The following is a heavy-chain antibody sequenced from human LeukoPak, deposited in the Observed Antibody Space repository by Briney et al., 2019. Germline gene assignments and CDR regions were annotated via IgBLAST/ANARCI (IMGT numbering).Heavy chain of an antibody. CDR2: INWNGGST. CDR3: ARDGVTFGGVIVLPEYYFDY. CDR1: GFTFDDYG. Sequence: GGSLRLSCAASGFTFDDYGMSWVRQAPGKGLEWVSGINWNGGSTGYADSVKGRFTISRDNAKNSLYLQMNSLRAEDMALYYCARDGVTFGGVIVLPEYYFDYWGQGTLVTVSS. J-gene: IGHJ4*02. D-gene: IGHD3-16*02. V-gene: IGHV3-20*04.